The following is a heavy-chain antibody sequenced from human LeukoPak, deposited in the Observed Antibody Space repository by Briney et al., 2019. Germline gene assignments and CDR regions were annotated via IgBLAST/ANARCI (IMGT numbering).Heavy chain of an antibody. V-gene: IGHV3-48*02. D-gene: IGHD3-3*01. Sequence: GSLRLSCAASGFTFSSYSMNWVRQAPGKGLEWVSYISSSSSTIYYADSVKGRLTISRDNAKNSLYLQMNSLRDEDTAVYYCARDHRRITIFGVVKEGPWGQGTLVTVSS. CDR3: ARDHRRITIFGVVKEGP. CDR2: ISSSSSTI. CDR1: GFTFSSYS. J-gene: IGHJ5*02.